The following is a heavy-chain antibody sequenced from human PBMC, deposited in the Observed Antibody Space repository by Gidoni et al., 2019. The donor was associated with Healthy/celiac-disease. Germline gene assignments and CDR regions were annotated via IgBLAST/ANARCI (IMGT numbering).Heavy chain of an antibody. D-gene: IGHD3-16*01. Sequence: EVQLVESGGGLVKPGCSLRLSCAASGFTSSRYSMNWVRQAAGKGLEWVSSISSSSSYIYYADSVKGRFTSSRDNAKKSLYLQMNSLRAEDTAVYYCASLASTFLYYYGMDVWGQGTTVTVSS. CDR3: ASLASTFLYYYGMDV. J-gene: IGHJ6*02. V-gene: IGHV3-21*01. CDR2: ISSSSSYI. CDR1: GFTSSRYS.